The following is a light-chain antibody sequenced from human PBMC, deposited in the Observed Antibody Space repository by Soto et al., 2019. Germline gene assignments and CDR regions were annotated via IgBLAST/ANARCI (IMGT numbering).Light chain of an antibody. V-gene: IGLV4-69*01. CDR3: QTWGTGIRV. Sequence: QSVLTQSPSASASLGASVKLTCTLNSGHSHYAIAWHQQQPEKGPRFLMNLNSDGSHSKGDGIPDRFSGSGSGAERYLTISSLQSEDEADYYCQTWGTGIRVFGGGTKLTVL. CDR2: LNSDGSH. CDR1: SGHSHYA. J-gene: IGLJ2*01.